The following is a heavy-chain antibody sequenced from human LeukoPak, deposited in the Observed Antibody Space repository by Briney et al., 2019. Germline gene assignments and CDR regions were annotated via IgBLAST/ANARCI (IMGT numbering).Heavy chain of an antibody. Sequence: SETLSLTCTVSGGSISSSSYYWGWIRQPPGKGLEWIGSIYYSGSTYYNPSLKSRVTKSVDTSKNQFSLKLSSVTAADTAVYYCARASGAAAGIYYFDYWGQGTLVTVSS. CDR1: GGSISSSSYY. J-gene: IGHJ4*02. D-gene: IGHD6-13*01. CDR2: IYYSGST. CDR3: ARASGAAAGIYYFDY. V-gene: IGHV4-39*07.